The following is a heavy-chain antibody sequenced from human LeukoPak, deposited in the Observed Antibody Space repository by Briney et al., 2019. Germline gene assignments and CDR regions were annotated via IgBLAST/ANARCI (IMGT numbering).Heavy chain of an antibody. CDR3: ARAEGYYDSSGYYYSFDY. CDR2: ISSSSSYI. CDR1: GFTFSSYS. V-gene: IGHV3-21*01. D-gene: IGHD3-22*01. J-gene: IGHJ4*02. Sequence: GGSLRLSCAASGFTFSSYSMNWVRQAPGKGLEWVSSISSSSSYIYYADSVKGRFTISRDNAKNSPYLQMNSLRAEDTAVYYCARAEGYYDSSGYYYSFDYWDQGTLVTVSS.